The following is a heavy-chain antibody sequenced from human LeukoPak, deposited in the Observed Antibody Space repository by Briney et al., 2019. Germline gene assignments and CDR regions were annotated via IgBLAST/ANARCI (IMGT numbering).Heavy chain of an antibody. CDR3: ARDQHFQH. CDR2: IYHSGST. V-gene: IGHV4-38-2*02. CDR1: GYSISSGYY. J-gene: IGHJ1*01. Sequence: PSETLSLTCTVSGYSISSGYYWGWIRPPPGKGLEWIGSIYHSGSTYYNPSLKSRVTISVDTSKNQFSLKLSSVTAADTAVYYCARDQHFQHWGQGTLVTVSS.